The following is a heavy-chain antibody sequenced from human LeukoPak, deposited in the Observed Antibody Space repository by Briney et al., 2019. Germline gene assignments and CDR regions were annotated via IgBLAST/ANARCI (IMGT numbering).Heavy chain of an antibody. CDR1: GFTFSSHS. D-gene: IGHD5-24*01. Sequence: GGSLRLSCAASGFTFSSHSMSWVRQAPGKGLEWVAYINEDGRAKDHVDSVKGRFTISRDNAKHSLCLQMKTLRADDTAVYYCARLQWLQSEFDYWGQGTLVTVSS. CDR3: ARLQWLQSEFDY. V-gene: IGHV3-7*01. CDR2: INEDGRAK. J-gene: IGHJ4*02.